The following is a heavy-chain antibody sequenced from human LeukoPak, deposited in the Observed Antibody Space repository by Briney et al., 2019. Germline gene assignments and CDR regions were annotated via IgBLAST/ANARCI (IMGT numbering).Heavy chain of an antibody. CDR1: GYTFTSYY. CDR2: INPSGGST. V-gene: IGHV1-46*01. CDR3: ARGGGSDYDSSGYYKD. J-gene: IGHJ4*02. Sequence: GASVKVSCKASGYTFTSYYMHWVRQAPGQGLEWMGIINPSGGSTSYAQKFQGRVTMTRDTSTSTVYMELSSLRSEDTAVYYCARGGGSDYDSSGYYKDWGQGTLVTVSS. D-gene: IGHD3-22*01.